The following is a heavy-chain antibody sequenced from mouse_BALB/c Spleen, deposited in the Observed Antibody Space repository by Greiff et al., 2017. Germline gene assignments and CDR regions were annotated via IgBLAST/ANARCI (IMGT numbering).Heavy chain of an antibody. CDR1: GYAFSSYW. Sequence: QVQLQQSGAELVRPGSSVKISCKASGYAFSSYWMNWVKQRPGQGLEWIGQIYPGDGDTNYNGKFKGKATLTADKTSSTAYMQLSSLTSEASAVYFCAREEDYYGSRGRYFDVWGAGTTVTVSS. V-gene: IGHV1-80*01. CDR2: IYPGDGDT. CDR3: AREEDYYGSRGRYFDV. J-gene: IGHJ1*01. D-gene: IGHD1-1*01.